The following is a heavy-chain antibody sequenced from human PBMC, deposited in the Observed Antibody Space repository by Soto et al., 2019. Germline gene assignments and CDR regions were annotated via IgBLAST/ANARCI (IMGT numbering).Heavy chain of an antibody. D-gene: IGHD6-6*01. Sequence: ASVKVSCKASGYTFTSYGISWVRQAPGQGLEWMGWISAYNGSTNYAQKLQGRVTMTTDTSTSTAYMELRSLRSDDTAVYYCAREGSSSEYYYYYYMDVWGKGTTVTVSS. CDR3: AREGSSSEYYYYYYMDV. CDR1: GYTFTSYG. J-gene: IGHJ6*03. V-gene: IGHV1-18*01. CDR2: ISAYNGST.